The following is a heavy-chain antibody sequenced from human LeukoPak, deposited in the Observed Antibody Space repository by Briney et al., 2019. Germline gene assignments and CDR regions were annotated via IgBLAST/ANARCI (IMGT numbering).Heavy chain of an antibody. CDR2: ISSGSGTI. CDR1: GFTFSSYS. V-gene: IGHV3-48*04. CDR3: ARVSTIEVRH. Sequence: PGGSLRLSCAASGFTFSSYSMNWVRQAPGKGLEYVSYISSGSGTIYYADSVKGRFTISRDNAKNSLYLQMNSLRAEDTAIYYCARVSTIEVRHWGQGTLVTVSS. J-gene: IGHJ4*02. D-gene: IGHD6-19*01.